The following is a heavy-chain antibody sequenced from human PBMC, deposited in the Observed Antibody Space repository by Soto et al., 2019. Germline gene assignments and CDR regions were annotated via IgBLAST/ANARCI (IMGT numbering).Heavy chain of an antibody. D-gene: IGHD4-17*01. J-gene: IGHJ4*02. CDR2: MYTIGST. Sequence: QVPLQESGPGLVKPSETLSLTCTVSGDSFSPYYWSWIRQPAGKGLEWIGRMYTIGSTTYNPSLKSRITMSVDTSKNQFSLKLGSVTAADTAVYYCVRDNGDYFDYWAQGTLVTVSS. V-gene: IGHV4-4*07. CDR3: VRDNGDYFDY. CDR1: GDSFSPYY.